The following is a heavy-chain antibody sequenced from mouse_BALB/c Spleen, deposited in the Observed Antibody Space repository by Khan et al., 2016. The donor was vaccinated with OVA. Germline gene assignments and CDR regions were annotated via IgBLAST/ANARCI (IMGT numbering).Heavy chain of an antibody. CDR3: ARDDGGGNDAMDY. Sequence: VELVESGPGLVAPSQSLSITCTVSGFSLTTSAIHWVRQPTGKGLEWLGVIWAGGSTNYNSALMSRLIISKDNSKSQVFLKMNSLQTVDTAMYXCARDDGGGNDAMDYWGQGTSVTVSS. J-gene: IGHJ4*01. CDR2: IWAGGST. CDR1: GFSLTTSA. D-gene: IGHD2-1*01. V-gene: IGHV2-9*02.